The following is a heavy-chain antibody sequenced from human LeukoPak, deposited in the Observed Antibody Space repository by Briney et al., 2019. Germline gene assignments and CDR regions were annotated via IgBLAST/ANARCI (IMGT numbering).Heavy chain of an antibody. CDR1: GYTFTSYG. Sequence: SVKVSCKASGYTFTSYGISWVRQAPGQGLEWMGGIIPIFGTANYAQKFQGRVTITADKSTSTAYMELSSLRSEDTAVYYCARDYCSGGSCPRRAAFDIWGQGTMVTVSS. D-gene: IGHD2-15*01. CDR2: IIPIFGTA. V-gene: IGHV1-69*06. CDR3: ARDYCSGGSCPRRAAFDI. J-gene: IGHJ3*02.